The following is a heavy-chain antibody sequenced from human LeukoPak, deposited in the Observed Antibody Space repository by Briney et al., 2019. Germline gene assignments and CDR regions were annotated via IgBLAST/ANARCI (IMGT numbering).Heavy chain of an antibody. J-gene: IGHJ6*03. CDR1: GYTFTGYY. D-gene: IGHD6-13*01. Sequence: SVKVSCKASGYTFTGYYMHWVRQAPGQGLEWMGGIIPIFGTANYAQKFQGRVTITADKSTSTAYMELSSLRSEDTAVYYCARTYSSSWSNRDYYYYMDVWGKGTTVTVSS. CDR2: IIPIFGTA. CDR3: ARTYSSSWSNRDYYYYMDV. V-gene: IGHV1-69*06.